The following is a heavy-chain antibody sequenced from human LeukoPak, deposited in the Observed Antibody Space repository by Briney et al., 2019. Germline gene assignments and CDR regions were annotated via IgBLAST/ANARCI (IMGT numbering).Heavy chain of an antibody. Sequence: SETLSLTCSVSGYFITSGYYWCWIRQPPGNGLWGFGSFYHRSGTTHYNPSLESRVTISVDTSNNQFSLKLRSVTAADTGIYYCARGISSGSPGAYWGQGMLVTVSS. CDR2: FYHRSGTT. J-gene: IGHJ4*02. CDR1: GYFITSGYY. CDR3: ARGISSGSPGAY. V-gene: IGHV4-38-2*02. D-gene: IGHD6-19*01.